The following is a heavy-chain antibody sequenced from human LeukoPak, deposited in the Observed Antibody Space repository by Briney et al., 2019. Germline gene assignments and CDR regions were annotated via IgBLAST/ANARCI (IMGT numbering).Heavy chain of an antibody. CDR2: ISAYHGDT. D-gene: IGHD3-22*01. Sequence: ASVTVSCQASGYTFTNYGISWVRQAPGQGLAWMGWISAYHGDTNYAQKLQGRVTMTTDTSTSTAYMELRSLRSDDTAVYYCARSYSSGPLDYWGQGTLVTVSS. CDR3: ARSYSSGPLDY. CDR1: GYTFTNYG. J-gene: IGHJ4*02. V-gene: IGHV1-18*01.